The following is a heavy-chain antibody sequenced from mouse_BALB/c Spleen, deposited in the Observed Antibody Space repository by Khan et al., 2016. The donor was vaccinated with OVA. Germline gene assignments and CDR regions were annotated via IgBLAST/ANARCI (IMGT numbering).Heavy chain of an antibody. V-gene: IGHV1S41*01. J-gene: IGHJ4*01. CDR1: GYTFTSYW. D-gene: IGHD1-1*01. CDR2: IGPGSGNT. Sequence: DLVKPGASVKLSCKASGYTFTSYWINWIKQRPGQGLEWVGHIGPGSGNTYYNKIFKGKATLTVDTSSSTVYIQLSSLSSEDSAVYFCARSNYYGNGLYAMDYWGQGTSVTVSS. CDR3: ARSNYYGNGLYAMDY.